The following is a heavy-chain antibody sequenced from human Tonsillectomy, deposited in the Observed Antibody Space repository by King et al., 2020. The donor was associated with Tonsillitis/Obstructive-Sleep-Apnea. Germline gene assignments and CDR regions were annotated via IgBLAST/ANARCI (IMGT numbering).Heavy chain of an antibody. CDR2: IWYDGSNR. CDR1: GFTFSSYG. J-gene: IGHJ6*02. V-gene: IGHV3-33*01. D-gene: IGHD1-26*01. CDR3: ARDPQDGGTSYGYCQYYGMDV. Sequence: VQLVESGGGVVQPGRSLRLSCAVSGFTFSSYGMHWVRQAPGKGLEWVALIWYDGSNRYYADSVKGRFTISRDNSKNTVFLQMNSLRAEDTAVYYCARDPQDGGTSYGYCQYYGMDVWGQGTTVTVSS.